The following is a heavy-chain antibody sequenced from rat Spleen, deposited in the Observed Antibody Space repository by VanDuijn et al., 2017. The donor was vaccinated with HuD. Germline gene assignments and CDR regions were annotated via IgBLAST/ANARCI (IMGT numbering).Heavy chain of an antibody. CDR1: GFTFSHYY. CDR2: ISYDGSST. V-gene: IGHV5-29*01. J-gene: IGHJ3*01. D-gene: IGHD1-11*01. Sequence: EVQLVESDGGLVQPGRSLKLSCAASGFTFSHYYMAWVRQAPTKGLEWVATISYDGSSTYYRDSVKGRFTISRDNAKSTLYLQMDSLRSEDTATYYCARHGYGGYTNWFAYWGQGTLVTVSS. CDR3: ARHGYGGYTNWFAY.